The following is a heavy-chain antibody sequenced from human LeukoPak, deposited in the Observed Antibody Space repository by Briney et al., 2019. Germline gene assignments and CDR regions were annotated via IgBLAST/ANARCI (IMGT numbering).Heavy chain of an antibody. CDR1: GFTFSRYI. Sequence: PWGSLRLSCAASGFTFSRYIMNWVRQAPGKGLEWISYISSSSRTIHYADSVKGRFTISRDNAENSLDLQMNSLRDEDTAVYYCASHYFGSRGSCAEYFQHWGQGALVIVSS. CDR3: ASHYFGSRGSCAEYFQH. CDR2: ISSSSRTI. V-gene: IGHV3-48*02. J-gene: IGHJ1*01. D-gene: IGHD3-22*01.